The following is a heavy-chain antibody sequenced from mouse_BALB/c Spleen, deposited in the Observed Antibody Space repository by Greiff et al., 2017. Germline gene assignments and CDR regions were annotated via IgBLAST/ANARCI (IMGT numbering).Heavy chain of an antibody. CDR3: ARVDYYGSSYYFDY. CDR1: GDSITSGY. CDR2: ISYSGST. V-gene: IGHV3-8*02. D-gene: IGHD1-1*01. Sequence: EVQRVESGPSLVKPSQTLSLTCSVTGDSITSGYWNWIRKFPGNKLEYMGYISYSGSTYYNPSLKSRISITRDTSKNQYYLQLNSVTTEDTATYYCARVDYYGSSYYFDYWGQGTTLTVSS. J-gene: IGHJ2*01.